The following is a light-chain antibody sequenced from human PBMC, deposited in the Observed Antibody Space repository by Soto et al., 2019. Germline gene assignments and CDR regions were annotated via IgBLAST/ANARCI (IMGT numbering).Light chain of an antibody. CDR2: EVT. J-gene: IGLJ2*01. V-gene: IGLV2-8*01. Sequence: QSALTQPPSAFGSPGQSVTISCTGTSSDVGGYNYVSWYQQLPGKAPKLMIYEVTKRPSGVPDRFSGSKSGNTASLTVSGLQADAEADYYCSSYAGSNNLVFGGGTKLTVL. CDR1: SSDVGGYNY. CDR3: SSYAGSNNLV.